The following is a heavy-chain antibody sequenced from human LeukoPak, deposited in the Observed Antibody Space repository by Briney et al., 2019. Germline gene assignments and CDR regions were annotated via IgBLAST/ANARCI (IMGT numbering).Heavy chain of an antibody. CDR3: ASQTPYSSSWYKRGAFDI. CDR2: IKQDGSEK. J-gene: IGHJ3*02. Sequence: GGSLRLSCAASGFTFSSYWMSWVRQAPGKGLEGVANIKQDGSEKYYVDSVKGRFTISRDTAKNSLYLQMNSLRAEDTAVYYCASQTPYSSSWYKRGAFDIWGQGTMVTVSS. D-gene: IGHD6-13*01. CDR1: GFTFSSYW. V-gene: IGHV3-7*01.